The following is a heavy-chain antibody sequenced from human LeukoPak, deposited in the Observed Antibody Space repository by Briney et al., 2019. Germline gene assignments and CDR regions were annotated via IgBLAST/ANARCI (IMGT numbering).Heavy chain of an antibody. CDR2: ISAYNGNT. Sequence: GASVKVSCKASGYTFTSYGISWVRQAPGQGLEWMGWISAYNGNTNYAQKLQGRVTITTDESTSTAYMELSSLRSEDTAVYYCARGLRGTIFGVVQHSHLLNNWFDPWGQGTLVTVSS. D-gene: IGHD3-3*01. V-gene: IGHV1-18*01. CDR1: GYTFTSYG. CDR3: ARGLRGTIFGVVQHSHLLNNWFDP. J-gene: IGHJ5*02.